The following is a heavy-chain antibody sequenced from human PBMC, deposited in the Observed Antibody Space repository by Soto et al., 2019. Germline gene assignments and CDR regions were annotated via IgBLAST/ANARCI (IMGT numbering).Heavy chain of an antibody. V-gene: IGHV3-33*01. CDR2: IWYDGSNK. D-gene: IGHD2-15*01. Sequence: QVQLVESGGGVVQPGRSLRLSCAASGFTFSSYGMHWVRQAPGKGLEWVAVIWYDGSNKYYADSVKGRFTISKDNSKNTLYLRMNSLRAEDTAVYYCARSASGDCSGGSCYFHYWGQGTLVTVSS. CDR1: GFTFSSYG. J-gene: IGHJ4*02. CDR3: ARSASGDCSGGSCYFHY.